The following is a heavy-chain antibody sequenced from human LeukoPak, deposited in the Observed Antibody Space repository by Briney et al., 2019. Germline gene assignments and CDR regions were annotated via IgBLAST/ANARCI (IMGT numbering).Heavy chain of an antibody. CDR2: ISYDGSNK. J-gene: IGHJ4*02. CDR3: ARESLDMVLMVYAIDY. D-gene: IGHD2-8*01. CDR1: GFTFSSYA. Sequence: GRSLRLSCAASGFTFSSYAMHWVRQAPGKGLEWVAVISYDGSNKYYADSVKGRFTISRDNSKNTLYLQMNSLRAEDTAVYYCARESLDMVLMVYAIDYWGQGTLVTVSS. V-gene: IGHV3-30-3*01.